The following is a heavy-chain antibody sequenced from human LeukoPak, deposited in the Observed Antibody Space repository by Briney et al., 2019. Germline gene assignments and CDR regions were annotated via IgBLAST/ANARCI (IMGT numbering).Heavy chain of an antibody. J-gene: IGHJ4*02. Sequence: SVKVSCKASGGTFSSYAISWVRQAPGQGLEWMGGIIPIFGTANYAQKFQGRVTITADESTSTAYMEPSSLRSEDTAVYYCARGWVPAALAAPLDYWGQGTLVTVSS. CDR1: GGTFSSYA. V-gene: IGHV1-69*13. CDR3: ARGWVPAALAAPLDY. CDR2: IIPIFGTA. D-gene: IGHD2-2*01.